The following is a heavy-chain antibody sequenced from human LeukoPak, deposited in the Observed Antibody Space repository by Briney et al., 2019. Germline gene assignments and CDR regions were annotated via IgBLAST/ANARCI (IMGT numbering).Heavy chain of an antibody. CDR3: VKDSADNCFDP. V-gene: IGHV3-64D*09. CDR2: ISRNGGST. J-gene: IGHJ5*02. CDR1: GCTFSSYA. Sequence: GGSLTLSCSASGCTFSSYAMHWVRQAPGKGLEYVSSISRNGGSTYYADSVKGRFTISRDNSKNTLYLQMSSLRAEDTAVYYCVKDSADNCFDPWGQGTLVTVSS.